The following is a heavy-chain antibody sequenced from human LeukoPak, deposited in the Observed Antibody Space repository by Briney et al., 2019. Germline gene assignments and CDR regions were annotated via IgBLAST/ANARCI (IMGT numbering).Heavy chain of an antibody. CDR3: ARDNSLQDMARWFDP. Sequence: GASVKVSCKSSGYTFTRHYLHWVRQAPGQGLEWVGLINPTGTSSWSAQKFQGRVTLTRDMSTSTDYMELSSLRSEDTAVYYCARDNSLQDMARWFDPWGQGTLVIVSS. D-gene: IGHD5-24*01. V-gene: IGHV1-46*01. CDR1: GYTFTRHY. J-gene: IGHJ5*02. CDR2: INPTGTSS.